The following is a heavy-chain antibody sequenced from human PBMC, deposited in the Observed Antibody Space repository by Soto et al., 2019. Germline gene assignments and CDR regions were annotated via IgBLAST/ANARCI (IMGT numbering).Heavy chain of an antibody. Sequence: GGSLRLSCAASGFTFSDYYMSWIRQAPGKGLEWVSYISSSSSYTNYADSVKGRFTISRDNAKNSLYLQMNSLRAEDTAVYYCAREATAGYYYDSSGRGDAFDIWGQGTMVTVSS. J-gene: IGHJ3*02. D-gene: IGHD3-22*01. CDR3: AREATAGYYYDSSGRGDAFDI. V-gene: IGHV3-11*06. CDR1: GFTFSDYY. CDR2: ISSSSSYT.